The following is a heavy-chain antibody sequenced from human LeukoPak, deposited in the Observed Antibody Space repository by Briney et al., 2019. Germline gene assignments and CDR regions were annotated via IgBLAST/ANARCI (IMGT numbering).Heavy chain of an antibody. D-gene: IGHD3-3*01. CDR3: VSGRWSGYYFDT. CDR2: INHSGST. J-gene: IGHJ4*02. Sequence: SETLSLTCTVSGDSISGYYWSWIRQPPGKGLEWIGEINHSGSTNYNPSLKSRVTISVDTSKNQFSLRLISVTAADTAVYYCVSGRWSGYYFDTWGQGTRVTVSS. V-gene: IGHV4-34*03. CDR1: GDSISGYY.